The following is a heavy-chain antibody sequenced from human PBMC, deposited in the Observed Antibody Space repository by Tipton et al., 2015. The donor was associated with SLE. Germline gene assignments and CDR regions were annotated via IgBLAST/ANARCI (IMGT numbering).Heavy chain of an antibody. CDR1: GGYISSSSYY. Sequence: TLSLTCTVSGGYISSSSYYWGWIRQPPGKGLEWIGSIYYSGSTYYNPSLKSRVTISVDTSKNQFSQKLSSVTAADTAVYYCASWLVYDCWTGYSPYDFYYWGQGTPVTVSS. V-gene: IGHV4-39*07. CDR2: IYYSGST. CDR3: ASWLVYDCWTGYSPYDFYY. J-gene: IGHJ4*02. D-gene: IGHD3-3*01.